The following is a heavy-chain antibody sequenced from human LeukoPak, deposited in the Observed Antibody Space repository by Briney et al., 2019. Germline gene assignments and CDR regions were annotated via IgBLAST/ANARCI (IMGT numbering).Heavy chain of an antibody. J-gene: IGHJ4*02. CDR1: GFTFGDYS. CDR2: IRNKAYGGTA. V-gene: IGHV3-49*03. CDR3: SREVRYFDWFQADY. D-gene: IGHD3-9*01. Sequence: GGSLRLSCSASGFTFGDYSMSCFRQAPGKGLEWVGFIRNKAYGGTAEYAASVKARFTISRDDSESIAYLQMDSLKTEDTAVYYCSREVRYFDWFQADYWGQGTLVTVSS.